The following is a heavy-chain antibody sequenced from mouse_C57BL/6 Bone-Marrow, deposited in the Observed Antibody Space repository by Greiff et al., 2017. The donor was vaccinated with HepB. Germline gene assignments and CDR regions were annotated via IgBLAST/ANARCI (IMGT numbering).Heavy chain of an antibody. Sequence: QVQLQQPGAELVKPGASVKLSCKASGYTFTSYWMHWVKQRPGQGLEWIGMIHPNSGSSNYNEKFKSKATLTVDKSSSTAYMQLSGLTSEGSAVYCCEGLGYYGGSGWGKGTTVT. J-gene: IGHJ2*01. CDR2: IHPNSGSS. D-gene: IGHD1-1*02. CDR1: GYTFTSYW. CDR3: EGLGYYGGSG. V-gene: IGHV1-64*01.